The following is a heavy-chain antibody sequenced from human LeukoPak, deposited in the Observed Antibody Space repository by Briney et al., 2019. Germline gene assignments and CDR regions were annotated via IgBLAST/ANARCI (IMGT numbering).Heavy chain of an antibody. Sequence: GASVKVSCKASGYTFTTYGIAWVRQAPGQGLEWMGWISGFNGNTNYAQKVQDRLTMNTDTSTSTDYMEPRSLASDDTAVYYCARGTRYCSSSMCFAGIYHFDYWGQGTLVTVSS. CDR3: ARGTRYCSSSMCFAGIYHFDY. V-gene: IGHV1-18*01. D-gene: IGHD2-2*01. J-gene: IGHJ4*02. CDR1: GYTFTTYG. CDR2: ISGFNGNT.